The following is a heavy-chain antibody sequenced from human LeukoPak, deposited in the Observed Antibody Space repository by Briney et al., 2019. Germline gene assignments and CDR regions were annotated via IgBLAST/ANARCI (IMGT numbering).Heavy chain of an antibody. V-gene: IGHV1-24*01. Sequence: ASVTVSCKVSGYTLTELSMHWVRQAPGKGLEWMGGLDPEDGETIYAQKFQGRVTMTEDTSTDTAYMELSSLRSEDTAVYYCATGSLSITIFGVVITRYMDVWGKGTTVTVSS. CDR3: ATGSLSITIFGVVITRYMDV. CDR2: LDPEDGET. D-gene: IGHD3-3*01. J-gene: IGHJ6*03. CDR1: GYTLTELS.